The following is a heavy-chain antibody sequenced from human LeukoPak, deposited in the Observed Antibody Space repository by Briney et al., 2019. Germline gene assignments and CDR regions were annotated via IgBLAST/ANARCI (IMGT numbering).Heavy chain of an antibody. CDR3: ARASRNGHFDY. CDR1: GFTFSSYD. V-gene: IGHV3-13*01. D-gene: IGHD1-1*01. J-gene: IGHJ4*02. Sequence: GGSLRLSCAASGFTFSSYDMHWVRQATGKGLEWVSAIGTAGDTYYPGSVKGRFTISRENAKNSLYLQMNSLRAGDTAVYYCARASRNGHFDYWGQRTLVTVSS. CDR2: IGTAGDT.